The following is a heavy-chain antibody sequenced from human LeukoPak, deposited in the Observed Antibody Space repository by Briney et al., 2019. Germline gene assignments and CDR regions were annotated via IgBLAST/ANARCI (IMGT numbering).Heavy chain of an antibody. D-gene: IGHD2-15*01. CDR2: ISYDGSNK. J-gene: IGHJ4*02. CDR1: GFTFSSYA. V-gene: IGHV3-30-3*01. CDR3: ARDSGSGEVDY. Sequence: LPGGSLRLSCAASGFTFSSYAMHWVRQAPGKGLEWVAAISYDGSNKYYADSVKGRFTISRDNSKNTLYLQMNSLRAEDTAVYYCARDSGSGEVDYWGQGTLVTVSS.